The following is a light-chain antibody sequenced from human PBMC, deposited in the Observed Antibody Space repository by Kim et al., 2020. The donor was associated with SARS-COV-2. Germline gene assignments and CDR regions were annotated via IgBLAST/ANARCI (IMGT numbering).Light chain of an antibody. Sequence: ASRGDRGTITCRASQSITNSLACYQQTPGTAPNLLIYAAYTLQSGVPSRFSGSGSGTDFTLTISSLQPEDSATYYCQQLKSYPFTFGGGTKVDIK. V-gene: IGKV1-9*01. J-gene: IGKJ4*01. CDR3: QQLKSYPFT. CDR2: AAY. CDR1: QSITNS.